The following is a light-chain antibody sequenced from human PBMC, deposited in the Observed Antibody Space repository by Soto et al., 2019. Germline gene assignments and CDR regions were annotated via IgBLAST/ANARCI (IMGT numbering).Light chain of an antibody. CDR3: QQRSNWPPWT. Sequence: EIVLTQSPATLSLSPGERATLSCRASQSVSSYLAWYQQKPGQAPRLLIYDASNRATGIPARFSGSGSGTAFTLTISSLEPEDFAVYYCQQRSNWPPWTFGQGTKVDIK. J-gene: IGKJ1*01. V-gene: IGKV3-11*01. CDR2: DAS. CDR1: QSVSSY.